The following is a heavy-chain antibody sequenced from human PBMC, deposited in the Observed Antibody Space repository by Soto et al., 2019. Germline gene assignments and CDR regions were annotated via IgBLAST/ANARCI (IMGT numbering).Heavy chain of an antibody. Sequence: PETLSLTCTVSGGSISSYYWSWIRQPPGKGLEWIGYIYYSGSTYYNPSLKSRVTISVDTSKNQFSLKLSSVTAADTAVYYCARHGPSYYGSGANWFDPWGQGTLVTVSS. J-gene: IGHJ5*02. CDR3: ARHGPSYYGSGANWFDP. CDR2: IYYSGST. D-gene: IGHD3-10*01. V-gene: IGHV4-59*04. CDR1: GGSISSYY.